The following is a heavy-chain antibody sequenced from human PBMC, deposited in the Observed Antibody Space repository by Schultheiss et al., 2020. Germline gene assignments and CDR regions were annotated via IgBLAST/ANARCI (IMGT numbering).Heavy chain of an antibody. CDR3: ARSTAMGYFN. Sequence: SETLSLTSTVSGGSISSGSYDWSWIRRPAGKGLEWIGLIYTSGRSNYNPSLKSRVTISLDTSKNQFSLKLTSVTAADTAVYYCARSTAMGYFNWDQGTLVTVAS. CDR1: GGSISSGSYD. V-gene: IGHV4-61*02. D-gene: IGHD5-18*01. J-gene: IGHJ4*02. CDR2: IYTSGRS.